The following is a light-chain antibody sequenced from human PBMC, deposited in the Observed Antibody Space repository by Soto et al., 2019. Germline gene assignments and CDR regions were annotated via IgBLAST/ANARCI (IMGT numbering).Light chain of an antibody. Sequence: QSALTQPASVSGSPGLSITISCTGASSDVGGYNYVSWYQQHPGKAPKFMIYDVSNRPSGVSNRFSGSKSGNTASLTISGLQAEDEADYYCSSYTTSNTRQIVFGTGTKVTVL. J-gene: IGLJ1*01. CDR1: SSDVGGYNY. V-gene: IGLV2-14*01. CDR2: DVS. CDR3: SSYTTSNTRQIV.